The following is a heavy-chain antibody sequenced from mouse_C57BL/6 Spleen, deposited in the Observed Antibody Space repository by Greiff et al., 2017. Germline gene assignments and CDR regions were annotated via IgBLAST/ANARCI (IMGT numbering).Heavy chain of an antibody. CDR3: ACLTVPTFDY. CDR2: IYWDDDK. J-gene: IGHJ2*01. D-gene: IGHD1-1*01. Sequence: QVTLNESGPGLLQSSQPLSLTCSFSGFSLSTSGMGVSWIRQPSGKGLEWLAHIYWDDDKRYNPSLKSRLTISKDTSRNQVFLKITSVDTADTATYDCACLTVPTFDYWGQGTTLTVSS. V-gene: IGHV8-12*01. CDR1: GFSLSTSGMG.